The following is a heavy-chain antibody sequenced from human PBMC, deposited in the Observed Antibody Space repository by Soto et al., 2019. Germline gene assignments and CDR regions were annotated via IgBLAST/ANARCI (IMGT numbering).Heavy chain of an antibody. V-gene: IGHV1-18*01. CDR3: ARDFYQSSGYCDY. CDR1: GYTFSSYG. CDR2: ISADSGNT. D-gene: IGHD3-22*01. Sequence: QVQLVQSGAEVKKPGASVKVSCKAYGYTFSSYGLSWVRQAPGQGLDWMGWISADSGNTVYTQRFKGRLTMATDTSTGTAYMELRSLRSDDTAVYYCARDFYQSSGYCDYWGQGTLVTVSS. J-gene: IGHJ4*02.